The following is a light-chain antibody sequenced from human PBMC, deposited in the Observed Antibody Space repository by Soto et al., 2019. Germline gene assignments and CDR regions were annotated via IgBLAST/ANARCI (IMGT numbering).Light chain of an antibody. CDR1: SGYSNYK. CDR2: VGTGGIVG. J-gene: IGLJ1*01. Sequence: QAVLTQPPSASASLGASVTLTCTLSSGYSNYKVDWYQQRPGKGPRFVMRVGTGGIVGSKGDGIPDRFSVLGSGLNRYLTIKNIQEEDESDYHCGADHGGGSNFVYVFGTGTQLTVL. CDR3: GADHGGGSNFVYV. V-gene: IGLV9-49*03.